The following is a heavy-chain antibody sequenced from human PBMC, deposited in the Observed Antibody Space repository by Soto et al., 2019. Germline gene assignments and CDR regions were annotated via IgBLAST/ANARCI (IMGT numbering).Heavy chain of an antibody. CDR3: ARSTTVTPVFFDY. D-gene: IGHD4-17*01. J-gene: IGHJ4*02. Sequence: SETLSLTCTVSSGSVSSGGHYWNWIRQSPGKGLEWIGYVHYGGSTNYNPSLKSRVAMSVDTSKNRFSLRLSSVTAADTAVYYCARSTTVTPVFFDYWGQGTLVTVSS. CDR2: VHYGGST. CDR1: SGSVSSGGHY. V-gene: IGHV4-61*03.